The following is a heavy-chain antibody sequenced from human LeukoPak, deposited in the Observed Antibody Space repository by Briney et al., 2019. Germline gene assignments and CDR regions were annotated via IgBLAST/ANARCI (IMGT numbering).Heavy chain of an antibody. Sequence: ASVKVSCKASGYTFTGYYMHWVRRAPGQGLEWMGWINPNSGGTNYAQKFQGRVTMTRDTSISTAYMELSRLRSDDTAVYYCARINPYCGGDCYSGWGQGTLVTVSS. CDR3: ARINPYCGGDCYSG. J-gene: IGHJ4*02. CDR1: GYTFTGYY. V-gene: IGHV1-2*02. CDR2: INPNSGGT. D-gene: IGHD2-21*02.